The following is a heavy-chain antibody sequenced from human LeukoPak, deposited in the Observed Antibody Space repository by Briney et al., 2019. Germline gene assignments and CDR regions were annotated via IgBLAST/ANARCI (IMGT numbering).Heavy chain of an antibody. CDR2: ISTTSSTI. D-gene: IGHD3-10*01. Sequence: GGSLRLSCAASRFTFSSYSMNWVRQAPGKGLEWVSYISTTSSTIYYADSVKGRFTISRDNAKNSLYLQMNSLRAKDTAVYYCAREGYYYGSGSPYCFDRWGQGTLVTVSS. CDR3: AREGYYYGSGSPYCFDR. CDR1: RFTFSSYS. V-gene: IGHV3-48*01. J-gene: IGHJ4*02.